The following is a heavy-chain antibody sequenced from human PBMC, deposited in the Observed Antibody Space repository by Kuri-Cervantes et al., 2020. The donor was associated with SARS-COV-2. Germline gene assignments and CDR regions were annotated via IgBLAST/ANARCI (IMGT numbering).Heavy chain of an antibody. Sequence: ASVKVSCKASGYTFTSYGISWVRQAPGQGLEWMGWISVYNGNTNYAQKLQGRVTMTTDTSTSTAYMELRSLRSDDTAVYYCARSTYYGSGSYPNRYYFDYWGQGTLVTVSS. CDR1: GYTFTSYG. CDR2: ISVYNGNT. V-gene: IGHV1-18*01. CDR3: ARSTYYGSGSYPNRYYFDY. J-gene: IGHJ4*02. D-gene: IGHD3-10*01.